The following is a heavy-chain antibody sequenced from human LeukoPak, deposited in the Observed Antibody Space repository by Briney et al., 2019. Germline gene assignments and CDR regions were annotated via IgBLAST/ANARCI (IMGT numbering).Heavy chain of an antibody. Sequence: SETLSLTCTVSGGSISDTTYYWGCIRQPPGKGLECIGSIYYDGSTYYSPSLKSRVTISVDTSKNQFSLKLSSVTAADTALYYCASYGRQVVPHHNWFDPWGQGTLVTVSS. V-gene: IGHV4-39*07. J-gene: IGHJ5*02. CDR2: IYYDGST. D-gene: IGHD1-26*01. CDR1: GGSISDTTYY. CDR3: ASYGRQVVPHHNWFDP.